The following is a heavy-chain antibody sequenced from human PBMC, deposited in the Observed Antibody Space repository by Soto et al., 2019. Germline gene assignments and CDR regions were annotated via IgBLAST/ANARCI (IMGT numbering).Heavy chain of an antibody. Sequence: GGSLRLSCAASGFTFSNYGFHWVRQAPGKGLECVALIWYDGTRESYADSVKGRFTISRDISKNTLYLQMNSLRAEDSAVYYCARDLGVAAREFWGQGTLDNGPS. V-gene: IGHV3-33*01. J-gene: IGHJ4*02. CDR2: IWYDGTRE. CDR3: ARDLGVAAREF. D-gene: IGHD3-3*01. CDR1: GFTFSNYG.